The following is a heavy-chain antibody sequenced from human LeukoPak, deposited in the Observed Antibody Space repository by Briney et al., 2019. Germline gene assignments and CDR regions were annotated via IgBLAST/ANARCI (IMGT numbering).Heavy chain of an antibody. CDR2: ITPNSGGT. CDR1: GYTFTGYY. V-gene: IGHV1-2*06. J-gene: IGHJ3*02. D-gene: IGHD4-17*01. CDR3: ARDLIYGDYAFDI. Sequence: GASVKVSCKASGYTFTGYYMHWVRQAPGQGLEWMGRITPNSGGTNYAQKFQGRVTMTRDTSISTAYMELSWLRSDDTAVYYCARDLIYGDYAFDIWGQGTMVTVSS.